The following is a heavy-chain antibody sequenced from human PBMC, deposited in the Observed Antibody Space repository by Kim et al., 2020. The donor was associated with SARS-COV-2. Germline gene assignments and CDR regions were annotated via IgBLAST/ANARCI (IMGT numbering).Heavy chain of an antibody. D-gene: IGHD1-26*01. CDR3: ASFSPVGANDY. J-gene: IGHJ4*02. CDR2: ISSSSSYT. CDR1: GFTFSDYY. Sequence: GGSLRLSCAASGFTFSDYYMSWIRQAPGKGLEWVSYISSSSSYTNYADSVKGRFTISRDNAKNSLYLQMNSLRAEDTAVYYCASFSPVGANDYWGQGTLVTVSS. V-gene: IGHV3-11*03.